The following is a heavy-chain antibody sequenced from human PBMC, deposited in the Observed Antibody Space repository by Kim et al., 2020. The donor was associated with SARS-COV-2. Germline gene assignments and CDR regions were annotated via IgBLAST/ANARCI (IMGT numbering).Heavy chain of an antibody. Sequence: GGSLRLSCLASGFTFSDYAMSWVRQAPGKGLEWVSVVSGPSDNTYYADSVKGRFTISRDNSKNTLFLQMNSLRGDDTALYYCAKGPERGRLDYWGQGSLVTVSS. V-gene: IGHV3-23*01. CDR3: AKGPERGRLDY. J-gene: IGHJ4*02. CDR1: GFTFSDYA. CDR2: VSGPSDNT. D-gene: IGHD3-10*01.